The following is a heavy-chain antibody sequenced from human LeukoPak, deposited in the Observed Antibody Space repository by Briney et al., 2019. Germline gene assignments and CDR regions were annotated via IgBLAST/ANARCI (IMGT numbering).Heavy chain of an antibody. Sequence: GGSLRLSCAASGFTFRDYAMTWVRQAPGKGLKWVSGISSSGGSTYYADSVQGRFTISRDNSRNTLYLQINSLRAEDTAIYFCAKDRVLRAVIPRGSSDYWGQGTLVTVSS. CDR2: ISSSGGST. D-gene: IGHD3-10*01. CDR3: AKDRVLRAVIPRGSSDY. J-gene: IGHJ4*02. CDR1: GFTFRDYA. V-gene: IGHV3-23*01.